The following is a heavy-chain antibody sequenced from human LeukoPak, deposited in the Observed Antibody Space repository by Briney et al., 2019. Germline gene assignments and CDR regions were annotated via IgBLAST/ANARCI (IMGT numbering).Heavy chain of an antibody. D-gene: IGHD4-17*01. CDR1: GGSISSYY. V-gene: IGHV4-4*07. J-gene: IGHJ4*02. CDR2: IYTSVST. Sequence: SETLSLTCTVSGGSISSYYWSWIRQPAGKGLEWIGRIYTSVSTNYNPSLKSRVTMSVDTSKNQFSLKLSSVTAADTAVYYCACGDYEGGFDYWGQGTLVTVSS. CDR3: ACGDYEGGFDY.